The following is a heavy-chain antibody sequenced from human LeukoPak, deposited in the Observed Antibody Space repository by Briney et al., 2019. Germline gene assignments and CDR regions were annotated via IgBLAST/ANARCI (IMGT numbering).Heavy chain of an antibody. Sequence: SETLSLTCTVSGGSISSYYWSWIRQPPGKGLEWIGYIYYSGSTNYNPSLKSRVTISVDTSKNQFSLKLSSVTAADTAVYYCARALKSRRIVVVAATDYGMDVWGQGTTVTVSS. D-gene: IGHD2-15*01. CDR2: IYYSGST. CDR3: ARALKSRRIVVVAATDYGMDV. CDR1: GGSISSYY. J-gene: IGHJ6*02. V-gene: IGHV4-59*12.